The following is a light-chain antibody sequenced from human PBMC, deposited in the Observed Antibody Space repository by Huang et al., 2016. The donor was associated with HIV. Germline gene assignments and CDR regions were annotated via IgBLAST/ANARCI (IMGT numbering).Light chain of an antibody. V-gene: IGKV1-27*01. Sequence: MTQSPPSLSASIGDRVTLTCRASRDISTFLACYQQKPGKPHRLLIYAASILHSGVPSRFSGGGSGTNFTLTVSSLQPEDVANYYCQKYDSAPRTFGQGTKLEL. CDR2: AAS. CDR1: RDISTF. J-gene: IGKJ1*01. CDR3: QKYDSAPRT.